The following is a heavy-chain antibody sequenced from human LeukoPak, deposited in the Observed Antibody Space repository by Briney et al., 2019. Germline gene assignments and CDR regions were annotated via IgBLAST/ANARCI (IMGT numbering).Heavy chain of an antibody. CDR1: GGSISSYY. J-gene: IGHJ3*02. CDR2: IYYSGST. D-gene: IGHD1-26*01. V-gene: IGHV4-59*01. Sequence: SETLSLTCTVSGGSISSYYWSWIRQPPGKGLEWIGYIYYSGSTNYNPSLKSRVTISVDTSKNQFSLKLSSVTAADTAAYYCARDGAYYAFDIWGQGTMVTVSS. CDR3: ARDGAYYAFDI.